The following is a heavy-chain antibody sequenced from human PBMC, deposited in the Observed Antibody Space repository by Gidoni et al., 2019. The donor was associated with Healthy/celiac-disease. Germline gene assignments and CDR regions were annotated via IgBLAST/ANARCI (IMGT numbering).Heavy chain of an antibody. CDR3: AKEPSRQQLRYFDY. V-gene: IGHV3-23*01. J-gene: IGHJ4*02. D-gene: IGHD6-13*01. CDR2: IRGSGGST. CDR1: GFTFSSYA. Sequence: EVQLLESGGGLVQPGGSLRLSCAASGFTFSSYAMSWVRQAPGKGRAWVSAIRGSGGSTYYADSVKGRFTISRDNSKNTLYLQMNSLRAEDPAVYYCAKEPSRQQLRYFDYWGQGTLVTVSS.